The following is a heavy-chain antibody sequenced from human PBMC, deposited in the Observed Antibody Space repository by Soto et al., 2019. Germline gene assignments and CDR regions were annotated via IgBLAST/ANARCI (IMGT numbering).Heavy chain of an antibody. V-gene: IGHV3-23*01. Sequence: EVNLLESGGGLVQPGESLRISCVDSGFAFKNYAMTWVRQAPGKGLEWVSGTTGSGANKHYADSVRGRFTISRDNSKKTLYLEMRSLRVEDTAVYYCAKDGDFGEDGPAEYFEHWGQGTLVTVSS. D-gene: IGHD4-17*01. CDR2: TTGSGANK. CDR1: GFAFKNYA. J-gene: IGHJ1*01. CDR3: AKDGDFGEDGPAEYFEH.